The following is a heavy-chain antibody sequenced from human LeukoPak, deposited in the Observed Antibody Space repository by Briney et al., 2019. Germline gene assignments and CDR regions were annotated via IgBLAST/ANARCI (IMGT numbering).Heavy chain of an antibody. CDR1: GDSVSSNSAA. D-gene: IGHD6-19*01. J-gene: IGHJ4*02. Sequence: SQTLSLTCAISGDSVSSNSAAWNWIRQSPSRGLEWLGRTYFRSKWYNDYAVSVKSRITINPDTSKNQFSLQLNSVTPEDTAVYYCARDLTMQWLVLGEGSFDYWGQGTLVTVSS. CDR2: TYFRSKWYN. V-gene: IGHV6-1*01. CDR3: ARDLTMQWLVLGEGSFDY.